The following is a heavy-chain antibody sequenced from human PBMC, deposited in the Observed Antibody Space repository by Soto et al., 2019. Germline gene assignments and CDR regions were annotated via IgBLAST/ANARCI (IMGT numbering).Heavy chain of an antibody. CDR2: ISAYNGNT. D-gene: IGHD3-22*01. J-gene: IGHJ4*02. V-gene: IGHV1-18*01. CDR1: GYTFTSYG. Sequence: GASVKVSCKASGYTFTSYGISWVRQAPGQGLEWMGWISAYNGNTDYAQKLQGRVTMTTDTSTSTAYMELRSLRSDDTAVYYCARDAYYYDSSGISSGGYFDYWGQGTLVTVSS. CDR3: ARDAYYYDSSGISSGGYFDY.